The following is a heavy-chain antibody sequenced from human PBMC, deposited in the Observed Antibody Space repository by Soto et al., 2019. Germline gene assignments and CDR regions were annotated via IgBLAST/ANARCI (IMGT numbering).Heavy chain of an antibody. CDR1: GFTFSSYS. CDR2: ISSSSSTI. J-gene: IGHJ4*02. D-gene: IGHD6-19*01. CDR3: ARDIAVAGDPSQPFDY. Sequence: PGGSLRLSCAASGFTFSSYSMNWVRQAPGKGLEWVSYISSSSSTIYYADSVKGRFTISRDNAKNSLYLQMNSLRDEDTAVYYCARDIAVAGDPSQPFDYWGQGTLVTVSS. V-gene: IGHV3-48*02.